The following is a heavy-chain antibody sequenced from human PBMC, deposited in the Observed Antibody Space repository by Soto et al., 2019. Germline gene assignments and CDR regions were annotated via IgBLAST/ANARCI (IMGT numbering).Heavy chain of an antibody. Sequence: SVKVSCKASGGTFSSYAISWVRQAPGQGLEWMGGIIPIFGTANYAQKFQGRVTITADESTSTAYMELSSLRSEDTAVYYCARDRLDTAMVKAEDAFDIWGQGTMVTVSS. CDR2: IIPIFGTA. CDR3: ARDRLDTAMVKAEDAFDI. J-gene: IGHJ3*02. D-gene: IGHD5-18*01. V-gene: IGHV1-69*13. CDR1: GGTFSSYA.